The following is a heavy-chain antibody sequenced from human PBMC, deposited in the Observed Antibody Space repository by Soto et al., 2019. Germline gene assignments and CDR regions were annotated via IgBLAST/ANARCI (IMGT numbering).Heavy chain of an antibody. CDR2: IYYSGSI. CDR3: ARRGFWSGFT. Sequence: SETLSLTCTVSGDSINSGDFYWSWIRQPPGKGLQFIGYIYYSGSIHYDPSLNGRVTISVDTSKNQFSLKVTSVTAADTAVYYCARRGFWSGFTWGKGTLVTVSS. D-gene: IGHD3-3*01. V-gene: IGHV4-30-4*01. CDR1: GDSINSGDFY. J-gene: IGHJ5*02.